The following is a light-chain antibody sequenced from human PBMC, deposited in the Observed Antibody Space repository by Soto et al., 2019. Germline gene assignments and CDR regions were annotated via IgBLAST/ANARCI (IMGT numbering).Light chain of an antibody. V-gene: IGKV3-20*01. Sequence: EIVLTQSPGTLSSSPGERATLSCRASQSVSSSYFAWYQQKPGQAPRLLIYAASSRATGIPDRFSGSESGTDFTLTISRLEPEDFAVYYCQQYGSSSWTFGQGTRVEI. J-gene: IGKJ1*01. CDR2: AAS. CDR1: QSVSSSY. CDR3: QQYGSSSWT.